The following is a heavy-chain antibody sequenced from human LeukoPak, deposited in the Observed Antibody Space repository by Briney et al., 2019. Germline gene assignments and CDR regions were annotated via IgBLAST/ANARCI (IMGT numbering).Heavy chain of an antibody. Sequence: GGSLRLSCAASGFTFSSYAMSWVRQAPGKGLEWVSAISGSGGSTYYADSVKGRFTISRDNSKNTLYLQMNSLRAEDTAVYYCAKDGGSSWYSDWFDPWGQGTLVTVSS. D-gene: IGHD6-13*01. CDR2: ISGSGGST. V-gene: IGHV3-23*01. CDR1: GFTFSSYA. J-gene: IGHJ5*02. CDR3: AKDGGSSWYSDWFDP.